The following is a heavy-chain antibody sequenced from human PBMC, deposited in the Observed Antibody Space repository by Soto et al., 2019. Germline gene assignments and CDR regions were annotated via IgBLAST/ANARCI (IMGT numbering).Heavy chain of an antibody. CDR1: GGSISDFQ. Sequence: QVQLQESGPGLVKPSETLSLTCSISGGSISDFQWSWIRQPPGKGLEWIGYIYYSGRTNYNPSLKSRVIISLDTSTKQFSLRLRSVTAAATAVYYCARMRGLGEISTYFDFWGQGALVTVSS. V-gene: IGHV4-59*01. J-gene: IGHJ4*02. CDR3: ARMRGLGEISTYFDF. CDR2: IYYSGRT. D-gene: IGHD3-16*02.